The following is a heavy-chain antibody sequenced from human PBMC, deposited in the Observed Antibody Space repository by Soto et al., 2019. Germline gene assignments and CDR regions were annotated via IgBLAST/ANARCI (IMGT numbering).Heavy chain of an antibody. Sequence: ASVKVSCKASGYTFSSYGISWVRQAPGQGLELMGGISAYFGNTNYAQKFQGRVTITADTSTSTAYMELSSLRSEDTAVYYCARVEEGKTGTASPDDWFDPWGQGTMVTVSS. V-gene: IGHV1-18*01. CDR2: ISAYFGNT. J-gene: IGHJ5*02. CDR1: GYTFSSYG. CDR3: ARVEEGKTGTASPDDWFDP. D-gene: IGHD1-7*01.